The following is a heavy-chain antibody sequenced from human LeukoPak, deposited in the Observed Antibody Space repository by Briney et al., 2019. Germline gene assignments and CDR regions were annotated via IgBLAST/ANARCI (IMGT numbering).Heavy chain of an antibody. CDR1: GFTFSTYA. CDR3: ARGRIAAAGGSDY. V-gene: IGHV3-64*01. J-gene: IGHJ4*02. Sequence: GGSLRLSCSASGFTFSTYAMHWVRQAPGKRLEYVSAISSEGGSTYYANSVKDRFTISRDNSKNTLYLQIGSLRPEDMAVYYCARGRIAAAGGSDYWGQGTLVTVSS. D-gene: IGHD6-13*01. CDR2: ISSEGGST.